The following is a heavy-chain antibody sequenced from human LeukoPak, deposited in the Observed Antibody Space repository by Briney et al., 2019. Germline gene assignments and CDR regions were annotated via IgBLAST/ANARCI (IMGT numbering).Heavy chain of an antibody. Sequence: GESLKISCKGSGYRFTCYWIGWVRQMPGKGLEWMGIIYPGDSDTRYSPSFQGQVTISADKSISTAYLQWSSLKASDTAMYYCGRSQSIAAAVGHYFDYWGQGTLVTVSS. CDR3: GRSQSIAAAVGHYFDY. CDR2: IYPGDSDT. D-gene: IGHD6-13*01. J-gene: IGHJ4*02. CDR1: GYRFTCYW. V-gene: IGHV5-51*01.